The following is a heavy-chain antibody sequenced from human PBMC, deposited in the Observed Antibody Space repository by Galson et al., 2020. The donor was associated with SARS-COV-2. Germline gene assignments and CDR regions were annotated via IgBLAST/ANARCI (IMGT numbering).Heavy chain of an antibody. Sequence: GGSLRLSCAASGFTFDDYAMHWVRQAPGKGLEWVSGISWNSGSIGYADSVKGRFTISRDNAKNSLYLQMNSLRAEDTALYYCANGLAAAGTANGYWGQGTLVTVSS. CDR1: GFTFDDYA. CDR2: ISWNSGSI. V-gene: IGHV3-9*01. D-gene: IGHD6-13*01. J-gene: IGHJ4*02. CDR3: ANGLAAAGTANGY.